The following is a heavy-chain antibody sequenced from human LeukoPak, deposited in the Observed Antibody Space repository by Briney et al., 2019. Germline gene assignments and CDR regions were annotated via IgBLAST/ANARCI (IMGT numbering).Heavy chain of an antibody. V-gene: IGHV3-23*01. CDR1: GFTFNNYA. J-gene: IGHJ5*01. CDR3: AKSSGYSDYAWFDS. Sequence: GESLRLSCAASGFTFNNYAMNWVRQAPGKGLEWVSLISGSGGTAYYADSVKGRFTISRDKSKNTVFLQMNSLRDDDTALYFCAKSSGYSDYAWFDSWGQGTLVTVSS. CDR2: ISGSGGTA. D-gene: IGHD4-11*01.